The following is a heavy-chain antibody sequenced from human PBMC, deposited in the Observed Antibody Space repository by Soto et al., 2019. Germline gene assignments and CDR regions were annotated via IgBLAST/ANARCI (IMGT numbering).Heavy chain of an antibody. Sequence: QVQLVESGGGVVQPGTSLRLSCAASRFRFKSFVMHWVRQAPGKGLEWVAFTSYDGNNKDYGDSVKGRFTVSRDNSQNTLHLQMDFLRPEDTALYYCARWGTTGGFDLWGRGTLVSVSS. D-gene: IGHD3-16*01. CDR3: ARWGTTGGFDL. J-gene: IGHJ4*02. V-gene: IGHV3-30*19. CDR2: TSYDGNNK. CDR1: RFRFKSFV.